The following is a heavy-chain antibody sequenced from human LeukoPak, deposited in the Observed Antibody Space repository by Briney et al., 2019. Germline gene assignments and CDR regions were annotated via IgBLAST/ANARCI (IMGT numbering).Heavy chain of an antibody. CDR2: ISNFIENI. CDR1: GYTFTNDG. D-gene: IGHD5-18*01. J-gene: IGHJ4*02. Sequence: ASVKVSCKASGYTFTNDGVSWVRQAPGQGLEWVGWISNFIENIHYAPKFLGRVTLTTDTSTSTAYMELRSLRSDDTAVYYCARDSLIQPTLDYWGQGTLVTVSS. V-gene: IGHV1-18*01. CDR3: ARDSLIQPTLDY.